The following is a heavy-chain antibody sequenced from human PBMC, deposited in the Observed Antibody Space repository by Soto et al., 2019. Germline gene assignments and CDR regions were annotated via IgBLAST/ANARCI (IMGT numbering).Heavy chain of an antibody. CDR2: INPNTGGT. J-gene: IGHJ6*02. D-gene: IGHD2-8*01. Sequence: ASVKVSCKASGYTFTGYYMHWVRQAPGQGLEWMGWINPNTGGTNYAQKFQGWVTMTRDTSISTAYMELARLTSDDTAVYYCATDHCTSSGCYGYYTMDVWGQGTTVTVSS. V-gene: IGHV1-2*04. CDR1: GYTFTGYY. CDR3: ATDHCTSSGCYGYYTMDV.